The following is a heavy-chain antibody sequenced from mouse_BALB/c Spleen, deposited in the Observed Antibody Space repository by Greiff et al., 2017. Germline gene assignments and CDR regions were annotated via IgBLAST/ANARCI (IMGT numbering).Heavy chain of an antibody. CDR2: ISSGGST. V-gene: IGHV5-6-5*01. CDR1: GFTFSSYA. J-gene: IGHJ2*01. Sequence: EVQRVESGGGLVKPGGSLKLSCAASGFTFSSYAMSWVRQTPEKRLEWVASISSGGSTYYPDSVKGRFTISRDNARNILYLQMSSLRSEDTAMYYCARGGTTVAFDYWGQGTTLTVSS. CDR3: ARGGTTVAFDY. D-gene: IGHD1-1*01.